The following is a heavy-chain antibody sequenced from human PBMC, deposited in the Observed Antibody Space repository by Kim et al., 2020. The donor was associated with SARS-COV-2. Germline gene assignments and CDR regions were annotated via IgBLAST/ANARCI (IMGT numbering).Heavy chain of an antibody. CDR1: GFTVSSNY. J-gene: IGHJ6*01. D-gene: IGHD6-13*01. Sequence: GGSLRLSCAASGFTVSSNYMSWVRQAPGKGLEWVSVIYSGGSTYYADSVKGRFTISRDNSKNTLYLQMNSLRAEDTAVYYCARDRIAGLNKNYYYYGMDVWGQGATGTVSS. CDR3: ARDRIAGLNKNYYYYGMDV. V-gene: IGHV3-66*02. CDR2: IYSGGST.